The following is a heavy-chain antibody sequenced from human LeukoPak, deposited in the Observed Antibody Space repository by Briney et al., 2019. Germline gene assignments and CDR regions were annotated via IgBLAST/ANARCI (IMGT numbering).Heavy chain of an antibody. D-gene: IGHD2/OR15-2a*01. V-gene: IGHV1-46*01. J-gene: IGHJ4*02. CDR3: ASSIWKLVSYFDY. Sequence: VASVKVSCKASGYTFTSYYMHWVRQAPGQGLEWMGIINPSGGSTGYAQKFQGRVTMTRDTSTSTVYMELSSLRSEDTAVYYCASSIWKLVSYFDYWGQGTLVTVSS. CDR1: GYTFTSYY. CDR2: INPSGGST.